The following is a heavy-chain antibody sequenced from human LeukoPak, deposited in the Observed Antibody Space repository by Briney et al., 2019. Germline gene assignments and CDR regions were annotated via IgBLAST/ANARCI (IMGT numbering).Heavy chain of an antibody. CDR1: GYCITNNW. D-gene: IGHD5-18*01. J-gene: IGHJ5*02. Sequence: LGASLKISCKGSGYCITNNWINWVRQMPGKRLEWMGTIYPGNSHVRSNPSHQGQVTISADTSFGVAYLQWSSLKTSDTGMYYCVRIPNTASPPNWFDPWGQGTLVTVSS. CDR3: VRIPNTASPPNWFDP. CDR2: IYPGNSHV. V-gene: IGHV5-51*01.